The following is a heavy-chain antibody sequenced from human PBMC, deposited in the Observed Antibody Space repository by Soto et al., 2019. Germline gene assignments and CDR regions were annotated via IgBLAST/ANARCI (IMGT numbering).Heavy chain of an antibody. Sequence: QVQLVQSGAEVKKPGASVKVSCKASGYTFTSYGISWVRQAPGQGLEWMGWISAYNGNTNYAQKLQGRVTMTTDTSTSTAYMELRSLRSDDSAVYYCAREALLRLYYYYGMDVWGQGTTVTVSS. V-gene: IGHV1-18*01. CDR2: ISAYNGNT. D-gene: IGHD1-26*01. CDR3: AREALLRLYYYYGMDV. CDR1: GYTFTSYG. J-gene: IGHJ6*02.